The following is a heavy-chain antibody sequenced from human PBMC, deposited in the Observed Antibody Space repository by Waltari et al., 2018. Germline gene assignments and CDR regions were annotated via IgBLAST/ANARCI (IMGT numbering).Heavy chain of an antibody. CDR1: GFTFSSYA. CDR2: IRGSGGST. Sequence: EVQLLESGGGLVQPGGSLRLSCAASGFTFSSYAMSWVRQAPGHGLEWVSAIRGSGGSTYYADSVKGRFTISRDNSKNTLYLQMNSLRAEDTAVYYCAKDVRHLSVVRWGYSYGRGYWGQGTLVTVSS. V-gene: IGHV3-23*01. D-gene: IGHD5-18*01. CDR3: AKDVRHLSVVRWGYSYGRGY. J-gene: IGHJ4*02.